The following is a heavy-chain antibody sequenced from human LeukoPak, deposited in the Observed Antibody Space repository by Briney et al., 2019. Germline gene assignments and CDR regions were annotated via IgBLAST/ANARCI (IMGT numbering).Heavy chain of an antibody. J-gene: IGHJ5*02. D-gene: IGHD5-12*01. Sequence: PSQTLSLTSTVSGGSISSGGYYWSWIRQHPGKGLEWIGYIYYSGSTYYNPSLKSRVTISVDTSKNQFSLKLSSVTAADTAVYYCASGNSGYDTNNWFDPWGQGTLVTVSS. V-gene: IGHV4-31*03. CDR3: ASGNSGYDTNNWFDP. CDR1: GGSISSGGYY. CDR2: IYYSGST.